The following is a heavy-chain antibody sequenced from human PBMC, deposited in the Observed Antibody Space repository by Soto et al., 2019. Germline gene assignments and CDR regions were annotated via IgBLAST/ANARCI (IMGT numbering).Heavy chain of an antibody. J-gene: IGHJ4*02. CDR2: INHSGST. V-gene: IGHV4-34*01. D-gene: IGHD2-15*01. Sequence: PSETLSLTCAVYGGSFSGYYWSWIRQPPGKGLEWIGEINHSGSTNYNPSLKSRVTISVDTSKNQLSLKLSSVTAADTAVYYCARLLQYCSGGSCSDYWGQGTLVTVSS. CDR1: GGSFSGYY. CDR3: ARLLQYCSGGSCSDY.